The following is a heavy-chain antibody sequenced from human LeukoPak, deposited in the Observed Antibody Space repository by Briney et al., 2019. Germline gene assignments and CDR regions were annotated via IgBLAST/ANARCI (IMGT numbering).Heavy chain of an antibody. CDR3: AKGLGRWLQKGNWFDP. CDR1: GFTFSSYA. Sequence: GGSLRLSCAASGFTFSSYAMSWVRQAPGKGLEWVSAISGSGGSTYYADSVKGRFTTSRDNSKNTLYLQMNSLRAEDTAVYYCAKGLGRWLQKGNWFDPWGQGTLVTVSS. V-gene: IGHV3-23*01. J-gene: IGHJ5*02. D-gene: IGHD5-24*01. CDR2: ISGSGGST.